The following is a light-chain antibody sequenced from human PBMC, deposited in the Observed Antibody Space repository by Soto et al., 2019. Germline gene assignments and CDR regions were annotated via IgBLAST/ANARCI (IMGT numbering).Light chain of an antibody. CDR3: LQHNTYPYT. V-gene: IGKV1-17*01. CDR1: QGIRND. J-gene: IGKJ2*01. Sequence: DIQMTQSPSSLPASVGDRVTIICRASQGIRNDIGWYQQKPGKAPKRLIYAASSLDGGVPSRFSGSGSGTEFTLTISRLQPEDFATYYCLQHNTYPYTFGQGTKLEIK. CDR2: AAS.